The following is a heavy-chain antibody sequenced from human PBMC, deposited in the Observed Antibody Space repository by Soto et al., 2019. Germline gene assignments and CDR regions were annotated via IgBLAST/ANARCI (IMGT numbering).Heavy chain of an antibody. CDR1: GFTFSDYY. CDR2: ISSSGSTI. CDR3: ARGCSGGSCSTYYYYYYMDV. J-gene: IGHJ6*03. V-gene: IGHV3-11*01. D-gene: IGHD2-15*01. Sequence: PGGSLSLSCAVSGFTFSDYYMSWIRQAPGKGLEWVSYISSSGSTIYYADSVKGRFTISRDNAKNSLYLQMNSLRAEDTAVYYCARGCSGGSCSTYYYYYYMDVWGKGTTVTVS.